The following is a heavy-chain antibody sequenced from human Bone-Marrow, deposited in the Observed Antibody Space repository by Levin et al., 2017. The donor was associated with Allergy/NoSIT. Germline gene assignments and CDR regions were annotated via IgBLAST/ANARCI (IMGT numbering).Heavy chain of an antibody. CDR3: ARNLDGGASYYYTMDV. D-gene: IGHD3/OR15-3a*01. CDR1: GGTFRRYA. J-gene: IGHJ6*02. CDR2: ITPISATA. V-gene: IGHV1-69*13. Sequence: ASVKVSCKASGGTFRRYAISWVRQAPGQGLEWMGGITPISATADYVQKFQGRVTITADESTSTAYLELSSLRSDDTAVYYCARNLDGGASYYYTMDVWGQGTTVTVSS.